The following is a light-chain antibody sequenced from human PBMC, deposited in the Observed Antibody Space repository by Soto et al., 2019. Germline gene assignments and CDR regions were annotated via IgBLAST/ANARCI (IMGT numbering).Light chain of an antibody. J-gene: IGKJ4*01. CDR2: GAS. Sequence: EIVLTQSPGTLSLPPGERATLSCRASQSLSNNYLAWYQQIPGQAPRLLIYGASVRATGIPDRFSGSGSGTDSTLTIRRLEPEDFAVYFCQQYGSSPFTFGEGTKVEIK. V-gene: IGKV3-20*01. CDR3: QQYGSSPFT. CDR1: QSLSNNY.